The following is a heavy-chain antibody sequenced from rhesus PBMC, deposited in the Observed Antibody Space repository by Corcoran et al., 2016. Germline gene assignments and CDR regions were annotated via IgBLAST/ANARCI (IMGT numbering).Heavy chain of an antibody. CDR2: ISSGGSI. D-gene: IGHD2-21*01. J-gene: IGHJ6*01. V-gene: IGHV3S43*01. CDR1: GFTSGNSD. CDR3: ANTLEYCTGSGCYGLDS. Sequence: EVQLVESGGGLVQPGGSLRLSCAAPGFTSGNSDLIWIRQAPGKGLEWVSYISSGGSIYYSVSVKGRFTISRGKAKNTLYLQMSSLRVEDTAVYYCANTLEYCTGSGCYGLDSWGQGVVVTVSS.